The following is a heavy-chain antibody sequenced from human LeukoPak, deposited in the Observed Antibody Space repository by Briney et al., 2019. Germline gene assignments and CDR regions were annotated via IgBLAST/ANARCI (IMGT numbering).Heavy chain of an antibody. CDR3: AKGRSGSWYDAFDI. D-gene: IGHD6-13*01. V-gene: IGHV3-30*02. CDR2: IRYDGSNK. Sequence: GGSLRLSCAASGFTFSSYGMHWVRQAPGKGLEWVAFIRYDGSNKYYADSVKGRFTISRDNSKNTLYLQMNSLGAEDKAVYYCAKGRSGSWYDAFDIWGQGTMVTVSS. J-gene: IGHJ3*02. CDR1: GFTFSSYG.